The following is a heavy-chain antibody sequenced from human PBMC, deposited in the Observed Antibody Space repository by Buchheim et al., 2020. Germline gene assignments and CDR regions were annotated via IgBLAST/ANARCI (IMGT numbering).Heavy chain of an antibody. CDR3: AKVVGGTGTGAPDWFDP. V-gene: IGHV3-23*01. J-gene: IGHJ5*02. D-gene: IGHD1-7*01. CDR1: GFTFSSYA. Sequence: EVQLLESGGGLVQPGGSLRLSCAASGFTFSSYAMSWVRQAPGKGLEWVSAISGSGGSTYYADSVKGRFTISRDNSKNTRYLQMNSLRAEDTAVYYCAKVVGGTGTGAPDWFDPWGQGTL. CDR2: ISGSGGST.